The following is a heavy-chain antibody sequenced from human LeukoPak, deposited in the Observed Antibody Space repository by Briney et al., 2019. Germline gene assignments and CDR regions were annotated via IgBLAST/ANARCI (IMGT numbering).Heavy chain of an antibody. V-gene: IGHV3-74*01. CDR3: TKDVTGNYGS. Sequence: GGSLRLSCAASGFTFSSYWMHWVRQAPGKGLVWVSRINTDGSSTNYADSVKGRFTISRDNAKNTMYLQMNNLRAEDTAVYYCTKDVTGNYGSWGQGTLVTVSS. D-gene: IGHD1-20*01. J-gene: IGHJ4*02. CDR2: INTDGSST. CDR1: GFTFSSYW.